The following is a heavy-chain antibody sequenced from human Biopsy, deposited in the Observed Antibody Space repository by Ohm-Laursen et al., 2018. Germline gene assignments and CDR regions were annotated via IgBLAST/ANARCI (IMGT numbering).Heavy chain of an antibody. D-gene: IGHD5-12*01. CDR1: GVSINGGRYY. V-gene: IGHV4-31*03. Sequence: SQTLSLTCTVSGVSINGGRYYWNWIRHHPGKGLERIGNIFYSENTYYNPSLKSRVTISVDTSKNQFSLKLSSVTAADTAVYYCARLGSGDYFPTFFDFWGQGALVTVSS. CDR2: IFYSENT. J-gene: IGHJ4*02. CDR3: ARLGSGDYFPTFFDF.